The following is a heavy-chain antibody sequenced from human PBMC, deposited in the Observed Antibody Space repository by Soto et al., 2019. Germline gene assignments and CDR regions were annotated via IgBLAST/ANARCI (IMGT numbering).Heavy chain of an antibody. D-gene: IGHD2-15*01. CDR2: TYYRSKWYN. J-gene: IGHJ5*02. CDR1: GASVSSNSAA. V-gene: IGHV6-1*01. Sequence: PSQTLSLTCAISGASVSSNSAAWNCTRQSPSRGLEWLGRTYYRSKWYNDYAVSVKSRITINPDTSKNQFSLQLNSVTPEDTAVYYCARGRFGGVVVAAYNWFCPWGRGTLFTVSS. CDR3: ARGRFGGVVVAAYNWFCP.